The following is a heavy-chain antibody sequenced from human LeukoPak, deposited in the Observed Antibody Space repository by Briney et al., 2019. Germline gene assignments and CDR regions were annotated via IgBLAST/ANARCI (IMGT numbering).Heavy chain of an antibody. J-gene: IGHJ4*02. Sequence: PSETLSLTCTVSGGSISSSTYYWGWIRQPPGKGLEWIGSIYYSGRTYYNPSLKSRVTISVDTSKNQFSLKLSSVTAADTAVYYCARADAGGEWLVFYFDYWGQGTLVTVSS. D-gene: IGHD6-19*01. CDR2: IYYSGRT. CDR3: ARADAGGEWLVFYFDY. CDR1: GGSISSSTYY. V-gene: IGHV4-39*07.